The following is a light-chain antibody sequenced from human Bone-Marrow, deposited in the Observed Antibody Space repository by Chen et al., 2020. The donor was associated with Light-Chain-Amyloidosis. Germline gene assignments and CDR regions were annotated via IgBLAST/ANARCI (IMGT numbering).Light chain of an antibody. CDR1: KLGDKY. V-gene: IGLV3-1*01. Sequence: SSGLTQPPSVSVSPGQTTSISCSRDKLGDKYVCWYQQKTGQSPVLVIYQDNKRPSGIPERFSGSNSGNTATLTITGTQAVDEADYYCQAWDTSTGGVFGTGTKVTVL. CDR2: QDN. J-gene: IGLJ1*01. CDR3: QAWDTSTGGV.